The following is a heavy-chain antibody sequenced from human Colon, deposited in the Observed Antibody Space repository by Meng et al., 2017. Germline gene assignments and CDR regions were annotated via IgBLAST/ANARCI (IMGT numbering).Heavy chain of an antibody. V-gene: IGHV4-30-2*01. Sequence: QLQLQQSGSGLVKPSQTLSLTCGVFGGSISSSGNSWNGIRQPPGKGLEWIGYIYHSGGTYYNPSLKSRVTISADRSKNKFSLKLTSVTAADTAVYYCARNPVIPDARTFDFWGQGALVTVSS. D-gene: IGHD2-2*01. CDR3: ARNPVIPDARTFDF. J-gene: IGHJ4*02. CDR1: GGSISSSGNS. CDR2: IYHSGGT.